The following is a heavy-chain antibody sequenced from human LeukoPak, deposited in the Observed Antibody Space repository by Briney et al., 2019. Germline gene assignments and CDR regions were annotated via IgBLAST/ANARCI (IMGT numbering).Heavy chain of an antibody. V-gene: IGHV3-21*01. CDR2: ISSSGTYV. J-gene: IGHJ3*02. CDR3: ARASSKQLAGYLPDGFDI. Sequence: PGGSLRLSCAVSGFTVSNDYMSWVRQAPGKGLEWVSSISSSGTYVYYADSVKGRFTISRDNAKNSLSLQMNSLRADDAAVYYCARASSKQLAGYLPDGFDIWGQGTMVTVSS. CDR1: GFTVSNDY. D-gene: IGHD3-9*01.